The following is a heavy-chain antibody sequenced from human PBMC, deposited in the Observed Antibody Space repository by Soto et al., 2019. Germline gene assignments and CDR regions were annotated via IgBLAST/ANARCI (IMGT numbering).Heavy chain of an antibody. J-gene: IGHJ6*03. V-gene: IGHV3-7*01. CDR3: ARDPGYCSGGSGDRRKGVYYMDV. CDR2: IKQDGSEK. D-gene: IGHD2-15*01. CDR1: GFTFSSYW. Sequence: GGSLRLSCAASGFTFSSYWMSWVRQAPGKGLEWVANIKQDGSEKYYVDSVKGRFTISRDNAKNSLYLQMNSLRAEDTAVYYCARDPGYCSGGSGDRRKGVYYMDVGGKGTTVTVSS.